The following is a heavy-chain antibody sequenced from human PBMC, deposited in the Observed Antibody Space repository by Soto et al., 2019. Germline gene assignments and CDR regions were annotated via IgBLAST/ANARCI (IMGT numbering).Heavy chain of an antibody. CDR2: ISSSSSYI. Sequence: EVQLVESGGGLVKPGGSLRLSCAASGFTFSSYSMNWVRQAPGKGLEWVSSISSSSSYIYYADSVKGRFTISRDNAKNSLYLQMNSLRAEDTAVYYCARDKAVAAYFQHWGQGTLVTVSS. CDR1: GFTFSSYS. D-gene: IGHD6-19*01. V-gene: IGHV3-21*01. CDR3: ARDKAVAAYFQH. J-gene: IGHJ1*01.